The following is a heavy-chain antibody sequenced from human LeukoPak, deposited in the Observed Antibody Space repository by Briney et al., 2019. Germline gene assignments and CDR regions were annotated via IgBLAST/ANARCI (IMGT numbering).Heavy chain of an antibody. CDR3: ARDDSFYYYGMDV. CDR2: ISSSGSTI. V-gene: IGHV3-48*03. D-gene: IGHD2-15*01. Sequence: GGSLRLSCAASGFTFGSYEMNWVRQAPGKGLEWVSYISSSGSTIYYADSVKGRFTISRDSAKNSLYLRMNSLRAEDTAVYYCARDDSFYYYGMDVWGQGTTVTVSS. J-gene: IGHJ6*02. CDR1: GFTFGSYE.